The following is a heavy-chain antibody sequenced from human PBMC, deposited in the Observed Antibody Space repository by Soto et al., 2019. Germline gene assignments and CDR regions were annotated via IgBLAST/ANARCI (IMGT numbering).Heavy chain of an antibody. V-gene: IGHV1-3*01. D-gene: IGHD3-22*01. CDR3: ARDFFTLPYYYDSSGYPNWFDP. CDR1: GYTFTSYA. J-gene: IGHJ5*02. CDR2: INAGNGNT. Sequence: GASVKVSCKASGYTFTSYAMHWVRQAPGQRLEWMGWINAGNGNTKYSQKFQGRVTITRVTSASTAYMELSSLRSEDTAVYYCARDFFTLPYYYDSSGYPNWFDPWGQGTLVTVSS.